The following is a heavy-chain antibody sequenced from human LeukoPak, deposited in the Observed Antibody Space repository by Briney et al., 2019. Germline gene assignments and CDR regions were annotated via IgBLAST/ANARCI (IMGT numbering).Heavy chain of an antibody. CDR3: AKDRVSNWNPLGN. Sequence: EGSLRLSCAASGFTFSSYAMSWVRQAPGKGLEWVSAISGSGGSTYYADSVKGRFTISRDNSKNTLYLQMNSLRAEDTAVYYCAKDRVSNWNPLGNWGQGTLVTVSS. D-gene: IGHD1-20*01. V-gene: IGHV3-23*01. CDR2: ISGSGGST. J-gene: IGHJ4*02. CDR1: GFTFSSYA.